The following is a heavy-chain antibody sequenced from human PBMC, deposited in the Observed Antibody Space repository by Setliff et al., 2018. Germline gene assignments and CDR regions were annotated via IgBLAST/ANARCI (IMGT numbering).Heavy chain of an antibody. Sequence: SETLSLTCSVSGGSISSGGFYWSWIRQSAGRGLEWIGHFHTGEATDYNLSLKSRVTISLDSSKNQFSLKLNSVTAADTAVYYCARGVTSGGYWGQSYHYLDVWGKGTTVTVSS. D-gene: IGHD3-22*01. V-gene: IGHV4-61*09. J-gene: IGHJ6*03. CDR1: GGSISSGGFY. CDR2: FHTGEAT. CDR3: ARGVTSGGYWGQSYHYLDV.